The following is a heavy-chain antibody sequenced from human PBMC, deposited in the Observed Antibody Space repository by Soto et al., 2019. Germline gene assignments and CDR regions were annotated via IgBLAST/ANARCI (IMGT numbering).Heavy chain of an antibody. V-gene: IGHV3-30*18. J-gene: IGHJ4*02. CDR2: VSYDGSNK. Sequence: HPGGSLRLSCAASGFTFSNYAFHWFRQAPGKGLEWVAVVSYDGSNKYYADSVKGRFTISRDISKNTVFLQMNSLRAEDTAVYYCAKVRRYFDWFPFDYWGQGTLVTVSS. D-gene: IGHD3-9*01. CDR3: AKVRRYFDWFPFDY. CDR1: GFTFSNYA.